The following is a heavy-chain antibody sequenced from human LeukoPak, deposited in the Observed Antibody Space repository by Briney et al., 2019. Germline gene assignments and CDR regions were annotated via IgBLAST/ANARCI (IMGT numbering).Heavy chain of an antibody. V-gene: IGHV3-21*01. D-gene: IGHD5-18*01. CDR1: GFTFSSYS. J-gene: IGHJ3*02. Sequence: TGGSLRLSCAASGFTFSSYSMNWVRQAPGKGLEWVSSISSSSSYTYYADSVKGRFTISRDNAKNSLYLQMNSLRAEDTAVYYCARVLDEDTANDAFDIWGQGTMVTVSS. CDR2: ISSSSSYT. CDR3: ARVLDEDTANDAFDI.